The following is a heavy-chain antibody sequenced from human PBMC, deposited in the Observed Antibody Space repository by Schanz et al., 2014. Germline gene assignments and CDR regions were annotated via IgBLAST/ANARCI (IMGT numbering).Heavy chain of an antibody. V-gene: IGHV4-31*03. J-gene: IGHJ6*02. D-gene: IGHD3-22*01. CDR3: ARLNYDSSGYPYYYGMDV. CDR1: GGSISSGGYY. Sequence: QVQLQESGPGLVKPSQTLSVTCTVSGGSISSGGYYWSWIRQHPGKGLEWIGYIYYSGSTYYNPSLKSRLTISVDTSKNQFFLKLTSVSAADTAVYYCARLNYDSSGYPYYYGMDVWGQGTTVTVSS. CDR2: IYYSGST.